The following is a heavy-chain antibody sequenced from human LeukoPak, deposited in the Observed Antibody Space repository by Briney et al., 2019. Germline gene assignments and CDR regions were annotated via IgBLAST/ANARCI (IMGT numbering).Heavy chain of an antibody. J-gene: IGHJ4*02. Sequence: PGGSLRLSCAASGFTFSSYAMSWIRQAPGKGLEWVSAISGCGGSTYYADSVKGRFTISRDNSKNTLYLQMNSLRAEDTAVYYCAKKGATTGDFDYWGQGTLVTVSS. CDR2: ISGCGGST. V-gene: IGHV3-23*01. CDR1: GFTFSSYA. D-gene: IGHD1-26*01. CDR3: AKKGATTGDFDY.